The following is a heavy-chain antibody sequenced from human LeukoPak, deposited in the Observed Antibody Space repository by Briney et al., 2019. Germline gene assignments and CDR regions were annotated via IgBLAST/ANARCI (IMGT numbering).Heavy chain of an antibody. V-gene: IGHV3-30-3*01. J-gene: IGHJ4*02. CDR2: ISYDGSNK. CDR3: ASEGKLAAAGRKRGYFDY. Sequence: GGSLRLSCAASGFTFSSYAMHWVRQAPGKGLEWVAVISYDGSNKYYADSVKGRFTISRDNSKNTLYLQMNSLRAEDTAVYYCASEGKLAAAGRKRGYFDYWGQGTLVTVSS. D-gene: IGHD6-13*01. CDR1: GFTFSSYA.